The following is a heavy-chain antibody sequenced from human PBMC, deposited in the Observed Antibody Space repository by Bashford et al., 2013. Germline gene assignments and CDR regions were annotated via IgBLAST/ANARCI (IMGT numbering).Heavy chain of an antibody. Sequence: SETLSLTCTVSGGSIRNNDFYWGWIRQTPGKGLEWIGRVYYTRSVSKNPSFKSRVTISINTSKSQFSLELSSVTAADTAVYYCAREDIPAGMGVWGPGTTVTVSS. D-gene: IGHD2-2*02. CDR2: VYYTRSV. V-gene: IGHV4-39*07. CDR3: AREDIPAGMGV. CDR1: GGSIRNNDFY. J-gene: IGHJ6*02.